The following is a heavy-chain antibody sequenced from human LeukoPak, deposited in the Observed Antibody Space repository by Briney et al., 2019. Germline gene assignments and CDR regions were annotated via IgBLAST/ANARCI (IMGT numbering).Heavy chain of an antibody. CDR2: IYYSGST. V-gene: IGHV4-59*01. Sequence: SETLSLTCTVSGASISSYYWSWIRQPPGKGLDWIGYIYYSGSTNYNPSLKSRVTISVDTSKNQFSLKLYSVTAADTAVYYCARGPARSGWYYFDYWGQGTLVTVSS. D-gene: IGHD6-19*01. CDR1: GASISSYY. J-gene: IGHJ4*02. CDR3: ARGPARSGWYYFDY.